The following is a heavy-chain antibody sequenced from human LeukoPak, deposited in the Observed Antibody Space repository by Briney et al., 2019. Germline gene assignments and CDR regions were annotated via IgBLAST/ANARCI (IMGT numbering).Heavy chain of an antibody. CDR2: IKQDGSEK. V-gene: IGHV3-7*01. CDR1: GFTFSSYW. Sequence: GGSLRLSCAASGFTFSSYWMSWVRQAPGKGLEWVANIKQDGSEKYYVDSVKGRFTISRDNAKNSLYLQMNSLRAEDTAVYYCARVVPAAMWAFDIWGQGTMVTVSS. D-gene: IGHD2-2*01. J-gene: IGHJ3*02. CDR3: ARVVPAAMWAFDI.